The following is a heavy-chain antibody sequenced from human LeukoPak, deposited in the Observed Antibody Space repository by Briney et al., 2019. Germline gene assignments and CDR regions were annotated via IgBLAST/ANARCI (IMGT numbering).Heavy chain of an antibody. CDR1: GFAVTTNH. D-gene: IGHD3-16*01. J-gene: IGHJ4*02. CDR2: IYSNGDT. V-gene: IGHV3-53*01. CDR3: SPSRAAGGKTDY. Sequence: GGSLRLSCSGAGFAVTTNHMTWVRQAPGKGLECVSIIYSNGDTFYEDSVRGRFTISRDISTNTVDLLMNSLRPEDTALYYCSPSRAAGGKTDYWGQGTLVTVSS.